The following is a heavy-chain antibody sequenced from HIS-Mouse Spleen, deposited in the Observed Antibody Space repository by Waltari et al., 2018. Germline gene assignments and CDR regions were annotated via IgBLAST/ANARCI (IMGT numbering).Heavy chain of an antibody. CDR3: ARTSIVVVVAAIGY. D-gene: IGHD2-15*01. CDR1: GGSTSSRSSY. J-gene: IGHJ4*02. CDR2: IYYSGST. Sequence: QLQLQESGPGLVKPSETLSLTCTVSGGSTSSRSSYWGWIRPPPGKGLEWIGSIYYSGSTYYNPSLKSRVTISVDTSKNQFSLKLSSVTAADTAVYYCARTSIVVVVAAIGYWGQGTLVTVSS. V-gene: IGHV4-39*07.